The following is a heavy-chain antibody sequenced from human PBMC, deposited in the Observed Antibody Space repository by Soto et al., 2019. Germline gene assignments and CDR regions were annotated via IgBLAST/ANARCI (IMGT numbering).Heavy chain of an antibody. V-gene: IGHV4-59*08. J-gene: IGHJ4*02. D-gene: IGHD5-12*01. Sequence: QVQLQESGPGLVKPSETLSLTCTVSGGSISSYYWSLIRQPPGKGLEWIGYIYYIGITDYNPSLKSRVTISVDTSKNQFSLRLSSVTAADTAVYYCARHGDGYNYGTFTAFDYWGQGTLVTVSS. CDR2: IYYIGIT. CDR3: ARHGDGYNYGTFTAFDY. CDR1: GGSISSYY.